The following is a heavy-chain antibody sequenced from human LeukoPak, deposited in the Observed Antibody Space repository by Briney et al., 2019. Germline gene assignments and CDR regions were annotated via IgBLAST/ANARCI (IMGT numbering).Heavy chain of an antibody. Sequence: ASVKVSCKASGYTFTGYHIHWVRQAPGQGLEWMGRINPNTGGTDYAQKFQGRVTMTRDTSISTAYMDLSRLRSDDTAVYYCARDYCSSTSCLFDYWGQGTLVTVSS. V-gene: IGHV1-2*06. CDR1: GYTFTGYH. CDR3: ARDYCSSTSCLFDY. J-gene: IGHJ4*02. D-gene: IGHD2-2*01. CDR2: INPNTGGT.